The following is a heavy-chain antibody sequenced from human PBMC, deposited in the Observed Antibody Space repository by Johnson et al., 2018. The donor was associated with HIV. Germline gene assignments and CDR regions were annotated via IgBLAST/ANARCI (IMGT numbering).Heavy chain of an antibody. Sequence: VQLVESGGGVVQPGRSLRLSCAASGFTFSSYAMHWVRQAPGKGLEWVAVISYDGSNKYYADSVKGRFTISRDNSKNTLYLQINSLRAEDTAVYYGASFPTGRFTIFGVTQGAFDIWGQGTMVTVSS. V-gene: IGHV3-30-3*01. CDR2: ISYDGSNK. D-gene: IGHD3-3*01. J-gene: IGHJ3*02. CDR1: GFTFSSYA. CDR3: ASFPTGRFTIFGVTQGAFDI.